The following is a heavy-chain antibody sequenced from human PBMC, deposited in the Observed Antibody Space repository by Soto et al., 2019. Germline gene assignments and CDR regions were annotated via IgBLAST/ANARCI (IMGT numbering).Heavy chain of an antibody. CDR3: ARQELETVDY. J-gene: IGHJ4*02. Sequence: SETLSLTCTVSGGSIRSGEYYWSWIRQPPGKGLESIGYIYYSGSTYYNPSLKSRVTISVDTSKNQFSLKLSSVTAADTAVYYCARQELETVDYWGQGTLVTVSS. CDR1: GGSIRSGEYY. CDR2: IYYSGST. D-gene: IGHD1-7*01. V-gene: IGHV4-30-4*01.